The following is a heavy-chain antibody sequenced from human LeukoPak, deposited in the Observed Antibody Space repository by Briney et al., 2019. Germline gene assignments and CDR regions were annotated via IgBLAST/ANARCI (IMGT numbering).Heavy chain of an antibody. V-gene: IGHV3-30*02. J-gene: IGHJ4*02. CDR2: IWYGGSNK. Sequence: GGSLRLSCAASGFTFSSYGMHWVRQAPGKGLEWVAVIWYGGSNKYYADSVKGRFTISRDNSKNTLYLQMNSLRAEDTAVYYCAKDSAYYDFWSGYNYFDYWGQGTLVTVSS. CDR3: AKDSAYYDFWSGYNYFDY. D-gene: IGHD3-3*01. CDR1: GFTFSSYG.